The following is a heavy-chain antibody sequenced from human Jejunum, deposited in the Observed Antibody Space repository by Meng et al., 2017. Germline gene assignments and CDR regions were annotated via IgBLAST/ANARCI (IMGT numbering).Heavy chain of an antibody. CDR3: ARGWYSSYYFDY. CDR2: LNPRSAGT. J-gene: IGHJ4*02. V-gene: IGHV1-8*01. CDR1: GDTFTSYD. Sequence: QVQPGQAWAEVKRTGASVKVAWTTSGDTFTSYDFNWVRQAPGQGLEWMGWLNPRSAGTGSAQKFQGRVTMTSDTSMTTGYMELSDLTSEDTAVYYCARGWYSSYYFDYWGQGTLVTVSS. D-gene: IGHD4-11*01.